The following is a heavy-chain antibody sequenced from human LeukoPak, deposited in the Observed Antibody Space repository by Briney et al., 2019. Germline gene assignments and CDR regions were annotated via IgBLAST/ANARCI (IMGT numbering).Heavy chain of an antibody. J-gene: IGHJ1*01. CDR3: ARHDSYDSSGYYSGYFQH. D-gene: IGHD3-22*01. CDR1: GGSISSYY. CDR2: IYYSGST. Sequence: SETLSLTCTVSGGSISSYYWSWIRQPPGKGLERIGYIYYSGSTNYNPSLKSQVTISVDTSKKQFSLKLSSVTAADTAVYYCARHDSYDSSGYYSGYFQHWGQGTLVTVSS. V-gene: IGHV4-59*08.